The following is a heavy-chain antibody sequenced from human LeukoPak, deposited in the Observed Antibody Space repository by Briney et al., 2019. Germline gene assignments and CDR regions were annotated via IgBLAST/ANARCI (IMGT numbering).Heavy chain of an antibody. Sequence: SQTLSLTCTVSGGSISSGGYYWSWIRQHPGKDLEWIGYIYYSGSTYYNPSLKSRVTISVDTSKNQFSLKLSSVTAADTAVYYCARGRDYYDSSGYLDYWGQGTLVTVSS. D-gene: IGHD3-22*01. V-gene: IGHV4-31*03. J-gene: IGHJ4*02. CDR2: IYYSGST. CDR3: ARGRDYYDSSGYLDY. CDR1: GGSISSGGYY.